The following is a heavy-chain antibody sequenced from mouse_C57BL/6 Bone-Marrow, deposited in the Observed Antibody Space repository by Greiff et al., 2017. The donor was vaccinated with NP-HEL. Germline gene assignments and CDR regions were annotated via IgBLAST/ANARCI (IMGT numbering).Heavy chain of an antibody. D-gene: IGHD1-1*01. CDR1: GYTFTSYW. V-gene: IGHV1-61*01. CDR3: ARWDTTVVAHWYFDV. Sequence: QVQLQQPGAELVRPGSSVKLSCKASGYTFTSYWMDWVKQRPGQGLEWIGNIYPSDSETHYNQKFKDKATLTVVKSSSTAYMQLSSLTSEDSAVYYCARWDTTVVAHWYFDVWGTGTTVTVSS. CDR2: IYPSDSET. J-gene: IGHJ1*03.